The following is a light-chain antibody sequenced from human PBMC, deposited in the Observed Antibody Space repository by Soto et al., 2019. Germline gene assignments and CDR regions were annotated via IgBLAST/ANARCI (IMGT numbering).Light chain of an antibody. Sequence: DIQMTQSPSTLSASVGDRVTITCRASQSISSWLAWYQQKPGKAPKLLMYKASSLESGVPSRFSGSGSGTEFTLTISSLQPDDFATYYCRQYNSYPYTFGQGTKLETK. J-gene: IGKJ2*01. CDR3: RQYNSYPYT. V-gene: IGKV1-5*03. CDR1: QSISSW. CDR2: KAS.